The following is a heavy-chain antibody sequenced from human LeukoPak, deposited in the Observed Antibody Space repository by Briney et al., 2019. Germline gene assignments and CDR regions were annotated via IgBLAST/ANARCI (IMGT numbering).Heavy chain of an antibody. CDR2: ISYDGSNR. J-gene: IGHJ4*02. Sequence: GGSLRLSCAASGFTFSSYGMHWVRQAPGKGLEWVAVISYDGSNRYYADSVKGRFTISRDTSKNTLYLQMNSLRADDTAVYYCASDSGYDHHGLFDYWGQGTLVTVSS. V-gene: IGHV3-30*03. D-gene: IGHD5-12*01. CDR3: ASDSGYDHHGLFDY. CDR1: GFTFSSYG.